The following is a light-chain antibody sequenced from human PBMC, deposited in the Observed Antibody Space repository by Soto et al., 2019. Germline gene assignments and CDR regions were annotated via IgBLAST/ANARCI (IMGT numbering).Light chain of an antibody. CDR2: EVS. CDR1: NSDVGGYNY. Sequence: QSALTQPASVSGSPGQSITISCTGTNSDVGGYNYVSWYQQHPGKAPKLMIYEVSNRPSGVSDRFSGSKSGKTASLTIFGLQAEDEADYYCSSYTTSTTQVFGGGTKLTVL. J-gene: IGLJ2*01. CDR3: SSYTTSTTQV. V-gene: IGLV2-14*01.